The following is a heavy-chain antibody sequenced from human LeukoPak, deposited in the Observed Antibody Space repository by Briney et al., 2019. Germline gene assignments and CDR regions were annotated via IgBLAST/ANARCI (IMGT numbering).Heavy chain of an antibody. D-gene: IGHD1-7*01. V-gene: IGHV3-48*04. Sequence: GGSLRLSCAASGFNFRTYSMKWIRQAPGKGLEWISYISDSSSTLYCADSVKGRFTISRDNANNSLFLQMNGLRAEDSAIYYCARGELIGTVFDFWGQGALVTVSS. CDR1: GFNFRTYS. CDR2: ISDSSSTL. J-gene: IGHJ4*02. CDR3: ARGELIGTVFDF.